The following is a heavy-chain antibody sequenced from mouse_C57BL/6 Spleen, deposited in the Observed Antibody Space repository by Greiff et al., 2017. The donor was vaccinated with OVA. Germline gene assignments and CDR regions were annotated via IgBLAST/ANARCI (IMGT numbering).Heavy chain of an antibody. CDR2: ISSGSSTI. CDR1: GFTFSDYG. D-gene: IGHD2-5*01. V-gene: IGHV5-17*01. CDR3: ATYSSKGYFDV. J-gene: IGHJ1*03. Sequence: EVMLVESGGGLVKPGGSLKLSCAASGFTFSDYGMHWVRQAPEKGLEWVAYISSGSSTIYYADTVKGRFTISRDNAKNTLFLQMTSLRSEDTAMYYCATYSSKGYFDVWGTGTTVTVSS.